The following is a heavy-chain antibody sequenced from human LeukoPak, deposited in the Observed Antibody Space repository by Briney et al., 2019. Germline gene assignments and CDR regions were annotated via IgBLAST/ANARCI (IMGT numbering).Heavy chain of an antibody. CDR2: FDPEDGET. CDR3: ATRKYQWELLNRGAFDI. D-gene: IGHD1-26*01. J-gene: IGHJ3*02. Sequence: GASVKVSCKVSGYTLTELSMHWVRQAPGKGLEWMGGFDPEDGETIYAQKFQGRVTMTEDTSTDTAYMELSSLRSEDTAVYYCATRKYQWELLNRGAFDIWGQGTMVTVSS. CDR1: GYTLTELS. V-gene: IGHV1-24*01.